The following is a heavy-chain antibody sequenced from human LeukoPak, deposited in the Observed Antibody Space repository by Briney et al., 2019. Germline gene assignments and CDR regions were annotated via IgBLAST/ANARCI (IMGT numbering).Heavy chain of an antibody. D-gene: IGHD4-17*01. CDR1: GGSFSGYY. CDR2: IYYSGST. Sequence: PSETLSLTCAVYGGSFSGYYWSWIRQPPGKGLEWIGYIYYSGSTNYNPSLKSRVTISVDTSRNQFSLKLSSVTAADTAVYYCARYNDYGDYLQVDWGQGTLVTVSS. CDR3: ARYNDYGDYLQVD. J-gene: IGHJ4*02. V-gene: IGHV4-59*01.